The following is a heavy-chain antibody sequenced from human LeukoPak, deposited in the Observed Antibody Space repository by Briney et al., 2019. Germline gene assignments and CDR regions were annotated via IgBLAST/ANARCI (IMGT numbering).Heavy chain of an antibody. Sequence: GGSLRLSCAASGFTVSSNYMSWVRQAPGKGLKWVSGISTSGGSTYYSDSVKGRFTISRDNSKNTLYLQMNSLRAEDTAIYYCATYRQVLLPFESWGQGTLVTVSS. J-gene: IGHJ4*02. CDR2: ISTSGGST. CDR1: GFTVSSNY. CDR3: ATYRQVLLPFES. V-gene: IGHV3-23*01. D-gene: IGHD5-18*01.